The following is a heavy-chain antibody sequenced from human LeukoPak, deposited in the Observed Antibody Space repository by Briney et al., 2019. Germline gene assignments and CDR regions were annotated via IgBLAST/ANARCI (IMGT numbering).Heavy chain of an antibody. J-gene: IGHJ5*02. CDR1: GGSISSYY. Sequence: PSETLSLTCTVSGGSISSYYWSWIRQPPGKGLEWIGYIYYSGSTNYNPSLKSRVTISVDTSKNQFSLKLSSVTAADTAVYYCARQSITMVRGVIMNWFDPWGQGTLVTVSS. CDR3: ARQSITMVRGVIMNWFDP. D-gene: IGHD3-10*01. CDR2: IYYSGST. V-gene: IGHV4-59*08.